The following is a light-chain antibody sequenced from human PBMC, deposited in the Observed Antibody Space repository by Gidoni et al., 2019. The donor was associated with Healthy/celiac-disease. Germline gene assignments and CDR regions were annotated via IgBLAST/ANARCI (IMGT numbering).Light chain of an antibody. V-gene: IGKV3-20*01. J-gene: IGKJ1*01. CDR3: QQYGSSPRT. CDR2: GAS. CDR1: QSVSSSH. Sequence: EIVLTQSPGTLSLSPGERATLSCRASQSVSSSHLAWYQQKPGQAPRLLIYGASSRATGIPDRFSGSGSGTDFTLNISRLEPEDFAVYYCQQYGSSPRTFGQGTKVEIK.